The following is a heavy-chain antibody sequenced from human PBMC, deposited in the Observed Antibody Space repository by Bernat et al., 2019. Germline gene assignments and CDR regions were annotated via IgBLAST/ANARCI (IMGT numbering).Heavy chain of an antibody. J-gene: IGHJ4*02. D-gene: IGHD4-17*01. V-gene: IGHV4-38-2*01. CDR1: TLSMRSAYY. CDR3: AKVPNPYGDHSDVPIL. CDR2: ISQSGST. Sequence: QVHLQESGPGLVKPSETLSLTCAVSTLSMRSAYYWVWVRQPPGKGLEWIGSISQSGSTYYSPSIESRVTISIDTSKLQFSLKLTSMTAADTAVYYCAKVPNPYGDHSDVPILWGQGTLVTVSS.